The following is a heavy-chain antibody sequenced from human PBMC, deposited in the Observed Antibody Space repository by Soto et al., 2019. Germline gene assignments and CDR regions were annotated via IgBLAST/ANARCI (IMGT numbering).Heavy chain of an antibody. CDR3: ATATTVVTDPYYYYGMDV. Sequence: GESLKISCKGSGYSFTSYWIGWVRQMPGKGLEWMGIIYPGDSDTRYSPSFQGQVTISADKSISTAYLQWSSLKASDTAMYYCATATTVVTDPYYYYGMDVWGQGTTVTVSS. J-gene: IGHJ6*02. D-gene: IGHD4-17*01. V-gene: IGHV5-51*01. CDR2: IYPGDSDT. CDR1: GYSFTSYW.